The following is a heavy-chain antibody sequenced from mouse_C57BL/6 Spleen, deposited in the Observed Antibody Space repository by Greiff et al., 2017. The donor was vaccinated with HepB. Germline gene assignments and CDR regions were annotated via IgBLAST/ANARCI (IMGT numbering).Heavy chain of an antibody. Sequence: VQLQESGAELARPGASVKLSCKASGYTFTSYGISWVKQRTGQGLEWIGEIYPRSGNTYYNEKFKGKATLTADKSSSTAYMELRSLTSEDSAVYFCAREQIYYGNYGYFDYWGQGTTLTVSS. CDR1: GYTFTSYG. J-gene: IGHJ2*01. V-gene: IGHV1-81*01. CDR3: AREQIYYGNYGYFDY. D-gene: IGHD2-1*01. CDR2: IYPRSGNT.